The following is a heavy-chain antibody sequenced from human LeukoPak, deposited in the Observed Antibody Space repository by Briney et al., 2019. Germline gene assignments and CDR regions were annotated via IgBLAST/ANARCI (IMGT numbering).Heavy chain of an antibody. Sequence: GGSLRLSCSASGFTFSSYAMHWVRQAPGKGLEYVSAISSNGGSTYYADSVKGRFTVSRDNSKNTLYLQMSSLRAEDTAVYYCVKDGGRTPRGPLDIWGQGTMVTVSS. D-gene: IGHD3-16*01. CDR3: VKDGGRTPRGPLDI. J-gene: IGHJ3*02. CDR2: ISSNGGST. CDR1: GFTFSSYA. V-gene: IGHV3-64D*06.